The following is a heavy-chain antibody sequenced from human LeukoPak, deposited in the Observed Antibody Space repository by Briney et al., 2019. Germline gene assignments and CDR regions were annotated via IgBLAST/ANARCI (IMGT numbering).Heavy chain of an antibody. CDR1: GFTFSSYA. CDR2: ISDSGGNT. CDR3: AKDLGRAATIEAVFDY. Sequence: PGGSLRLSCAASGFTFSSYAMSWVRQAPGKGLEWVSSISDSGGNTKYADSVKGRFTISRDNSKNTLYLQMNSLRAEDTAVYYCAKDLGRAATIEAVFDYWGQGTLVTVSS. D-gene: IGHD5-24*01. J-gene: IGHJ4*02. V-gene: IGHV3-23*01.